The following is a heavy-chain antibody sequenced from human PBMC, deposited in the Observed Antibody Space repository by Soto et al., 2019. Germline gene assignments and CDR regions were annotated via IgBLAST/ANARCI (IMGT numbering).Heavy chain of an antibody. CDR3: GRGRAVSGGGYFDY. V-gene: IGHV3-48*03. D-gene: IGHD1-26*01. CDR1: GFTFSSYE. Sequence: EVQLVESGGGLVQPGGSLRLSCAASGFTFSSYEMNWVRQAPGKGLEWVSYISSSGSTIYYADSVKGRFTISRDNAKKSLYLQMSSLRAEDTADYYCGRGRAVSGGGYFDYWGQETLVTVSS. CDR2: ISSSGSTI. J-gene: IGHJ4*02.